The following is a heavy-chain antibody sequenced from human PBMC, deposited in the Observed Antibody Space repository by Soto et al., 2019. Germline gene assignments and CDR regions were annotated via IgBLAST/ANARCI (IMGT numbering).Heavy chain of an antibody. V-gene: IGHV4-30-4*01. J-gene: IGHJ5*02. CDR1: GGSISSGDYY. D-gene: IGHD3-3*01. Sequence: SETLSLTCTVSGGSISSGDYYWSWIRQPPGKGLEWIGYIYYSGSTYYNPSLKSRVTISVDTSKNQFSLKLSSVTAADTAVYYCARVGDFWSGSKNYNRFDPWGQGTLVTVSS. CDR3: ARVGDFWSGSKNYNRFDP. CDR2: IYYSGST.